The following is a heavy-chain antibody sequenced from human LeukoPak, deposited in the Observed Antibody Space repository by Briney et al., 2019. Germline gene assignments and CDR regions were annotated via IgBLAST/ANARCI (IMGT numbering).Heavy chain of an antibody. CDR3: ARSRTPRITMVRGVISLKT. V-gene: IGHV1-18*01. CDR2: ISAYNGNT. D-gene: IGHD3-10*01. J-gene: IGHJ5*02. CDR1: GYTFTSSG. Sequence: ASVKVSCKASGYTFTSSGISWVRQAPGQGLEWMGWISAYNGNTNYAQKLQGRVTMTTDTSTSTAYMELRSLRSDDTSVYYCARSRTPRITMVRGVISLKTWGQGTLVTVSS.